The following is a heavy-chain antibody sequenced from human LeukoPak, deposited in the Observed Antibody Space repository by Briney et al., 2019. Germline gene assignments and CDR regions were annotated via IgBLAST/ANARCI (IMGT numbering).Heavy chain of an antibody. V-gene: IGHV3-9*03. Sequence: GGSLRLSCAACGFTFDDYAMHWVRQAPGKGLEWVSGISWNSGSIGYADSVKGRFTISRDNAKNSLYLQMNSLRAEDMALYYCAKDTGGFDPWGQGTLVTVSS. J-gene: IGHJ5*02. CDR2: ISWNSGSI. CDR3: AKDTGGFDP. CDR1: GFTFDDYA.